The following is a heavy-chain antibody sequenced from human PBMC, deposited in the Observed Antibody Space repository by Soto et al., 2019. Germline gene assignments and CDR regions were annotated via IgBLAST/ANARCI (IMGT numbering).Heavy chain of an antibody. CDR3: VRHAQWIIRAY. J-gene: IGHJ4*02. CDR2: SYYSGST. D-gene: IGHD5-12*01. V-gene: IGHV4-59*08. CDR1: GGSISSYY. Sequence: SETLSLTCTVSGGSISSYYWSWIRQPPGKGLEWIGYSYYSGSTNYNPSLKSRVTISVDTSKNQFSLKLSSVTAADTAVYYCVRHAQWIIRAYWGQGSLVTVSS.